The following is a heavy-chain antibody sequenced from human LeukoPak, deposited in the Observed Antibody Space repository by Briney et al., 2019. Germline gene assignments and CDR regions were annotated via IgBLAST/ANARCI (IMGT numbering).Heavy chain of an antibody. D-gene: IGHD2-2*01. V-gene: IGHV4-31*03. Sequence: SQTLSLTCTVSGGSISSGGYYWSWIRQHPGKGPEWIGYIYYSGSTYYNPSLKSRVTISVDTSKNQFSLKLSSVTAADTAVYYCARGVPAALYAIGSALDYWGQGTLVTVSS. CDR2: IYYSGST. CDR1: GGSISSGGYY. J-gene: IGHJ4*02. CDR3: ARGVPAALYAIGSALDY.